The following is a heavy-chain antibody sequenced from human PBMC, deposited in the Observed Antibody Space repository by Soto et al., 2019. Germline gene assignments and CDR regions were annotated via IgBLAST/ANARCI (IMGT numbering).Heavy chain of an antibody. V-gene: IGHV6-1*01. CDR2: TYYRSKWYN. CDR1: GDSVSSNSAA. J-gene: IGHJ6*02. Sequence: PSQTLSLTCAISGDSVSSNSAAWNWIRQSPSRGLEWRGRTYYRSKWYNDYAVSVKSRITINPDTSKNQFSLQLNSVTPEDTAVYYCARGRGYTVGARYGMDVWGQGTTVTVSS. D-gene: IGHD1-1*01. CDR3: ARGRGYTVGARYGMDV.